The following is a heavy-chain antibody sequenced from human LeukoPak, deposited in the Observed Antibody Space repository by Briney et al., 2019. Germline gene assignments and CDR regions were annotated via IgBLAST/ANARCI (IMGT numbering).Heavy chain of an antibody. V-gene: IGHV4-59*01. CDR3: ARSPPNPYYYDSSGHLDY. D-gene: IGHD3-22*01. CDR2: VHYSGTT. Sequence: SETLSLTCTVSDGSITNNDWSWVRQTPGKGLEFIGYVHYSGTTNYNPSLRSRVTISIDTSRKHFFLKLKSVTAADTAVYYCARSPPNPYYYDSSGHLDYWGQGTLVTVSS. CDR1: DGSITNND. J-gene: IGHJ4*02.